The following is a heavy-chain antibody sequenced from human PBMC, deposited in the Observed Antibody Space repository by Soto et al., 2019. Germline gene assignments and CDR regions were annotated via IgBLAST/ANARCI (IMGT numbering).Heavy chain of an antibody. J-gene: IGHJ4*02. D-gene: IGHD3-10*01. V-gene: IGHV3-9*01. CDR1: GFTFDDYA. Sequence: EVQLVESGGGLVQPGRSLRLSCAASGFTFDDYAIHWVRQAPGRGLEWVAGISWNGASIGYADSVKGRFTISRDNAKNSLQRPMNSLRSEDTALYYCANLPLYGSGFDCWGQETLVTVSS. CDR3: ANLPLYGSGFDC. CDR2: ISWNGASI.